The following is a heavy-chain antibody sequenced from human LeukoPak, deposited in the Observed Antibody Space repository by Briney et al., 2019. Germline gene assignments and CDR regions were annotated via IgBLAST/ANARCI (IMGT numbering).Heavy chain of an antibody. J-gene: IGHJ4*02. V-gene: IGHV4-59*01. D-gene: IGHD3-10*01. CDR1: GGSISSYY. CDR3: ARSELLWFGGVNSGFDY. CDR2: VYYSGST. Sequence: SETLSLTCTVSGGSISSYYWSWIRRPPGKGLEWIGYVYYSGSTNYNPSLKSRVTISIDTSETQFSLKLSSVTAADTAVYYCARSELLWFGGVNSGFDYWGQGTLVTVSS.